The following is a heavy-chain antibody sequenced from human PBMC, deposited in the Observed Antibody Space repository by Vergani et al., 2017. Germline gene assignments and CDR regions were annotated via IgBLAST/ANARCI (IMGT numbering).Heavy chain of an antibody. V-gene: IGHV3-23*01. J-gene: IGHJ1*01. CDR3: TTAGGLYYLHGEYFQY. CDR1: GFTFDTYT. CDR2: ISSGGGDI. D-gene: IGHD3-10*01. Sequence: EVQLLESGGGLVQPGGSRRLSCAGAGFTFDTYTMAYVRQAPGKGLEWVATISSGGGDIFYADSVKGRLTISRDNSKNTLFLQMNSLKDEDTAVYYCTTAGGLYYLHGEYFQYWGRGTLVSVSS.